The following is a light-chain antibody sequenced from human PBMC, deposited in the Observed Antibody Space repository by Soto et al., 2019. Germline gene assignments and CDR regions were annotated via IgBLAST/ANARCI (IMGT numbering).Light chain of an antibody. CDR1: QRVSSN. CDR3: QQYNNWPPYT. Sequence: EIVMTQSPATLSVSPGERAPLSCRASQRVSSNLAWYQQKPGQAPRLLIYGASTRATGIPARFSGSGSGTEFTLAISSLQSEDFAVYYCQQYNNWPPYTFGQGTKLEI. V-gene: IGKV3-15*01. J-gene: IGKJ2*01. CDR2: GAS.